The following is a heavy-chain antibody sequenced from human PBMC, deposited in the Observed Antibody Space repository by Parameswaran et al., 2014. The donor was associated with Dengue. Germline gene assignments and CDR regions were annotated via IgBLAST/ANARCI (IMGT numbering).Heavy chain of an antibody. CDR3: AKSIAAAGRSYYYGMDV. Sequence: VRQMPGKGLEWVAVISYDGSNKYYADSVKGRFTISRDNSKNTLYLQMNSLRAEDTAVYYCAKSIAAAGRSYYYGMDVWGQGTTVTVSS. V-gene: IGHV3-30*18. J-gene: IGHJ6*02. CDR2: ISYDGSNK. D-gene: IGHD6-13*01.